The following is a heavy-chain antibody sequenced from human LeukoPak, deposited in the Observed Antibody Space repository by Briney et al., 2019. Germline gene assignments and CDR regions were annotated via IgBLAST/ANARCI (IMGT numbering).Heavy chain of an antibody. CDR1: GYSISSGYY. CDR3: ARGRGITGTTDSNWFDP. Sequence: PSETLSLTCTVSGYSISSGYYWGWIRQPPGKGLEWIGIIYHSGSTYYNPSLKSRVTLSVDTSKNQFSLKLNSVTAADTAVYYCARGRGITGTTDSNWFDPWGQGTLVTVSS. J-gene: IGHJ5*02. D-gene: IGHD1-7*01. CDR2: IYHSGST. V-gene: IGHV4-38-2*02.